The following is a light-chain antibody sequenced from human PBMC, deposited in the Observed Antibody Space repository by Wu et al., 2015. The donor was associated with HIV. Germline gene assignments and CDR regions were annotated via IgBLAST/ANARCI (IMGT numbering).Light chain of an antibody. Sequence: EIVLTQSPGTLSLSPGGRATLSCRASQSISSSYLAWYQQKPGQTPRLLIYGASRRPTATPDRFSGSGSGTDFTLTINRLEPEDFAVYFCQQYGTSPTTFGPGTKVDF. V-gene: IGKV3-20*01. J-gene: IGKJ3*01. CDR2: GAS. CDR1: QSISSSY. CDR3: QQYGTSPTT.